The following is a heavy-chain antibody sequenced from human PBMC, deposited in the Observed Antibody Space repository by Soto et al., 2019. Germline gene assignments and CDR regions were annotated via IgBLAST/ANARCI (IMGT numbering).Heavy chain of an antibody. D-gene: IGHD3-3*01. CDR1: GGSISSGDYY. CDR3: ARDRRITIFGVDPYYGMDV. CDR2: IYYSGST. J-gene: IGHJ6*02. V-gene: IGHV4-30-4*01. Sequence: SETLSLTCTVSGGSISSGDYYRSWIRQPPGKGLEWIGYIYYSGSTYYNPSLKSRVTISVDTSKNQLSLKLSSVTAADTAVYYCARDRRITIFGVDPYYGMDVWGQGTRSPSP.